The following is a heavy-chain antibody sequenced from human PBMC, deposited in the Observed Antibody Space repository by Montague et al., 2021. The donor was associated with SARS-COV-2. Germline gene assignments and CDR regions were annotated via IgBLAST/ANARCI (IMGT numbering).Heavy chain of an antibody. CDR2: ISYNGRNK. Sequence: SRSISCAASGFTFSSYALHWVRQAPGKGPEWVAVISYNGRNKQYGDSVKGRSTISRDNSKNTLYLEVNNLRSDDTAVYYCAREPKPVGYSYGYTFFDYWGQGTLVIVSS. V-gene: IGHV3-30*04. CDR3: AREPKPVGYSYGYTFFDY. CDR1: GFTFSSYA. D-gene: IGHD5-18*01. J-gene: IGHJ4*02.